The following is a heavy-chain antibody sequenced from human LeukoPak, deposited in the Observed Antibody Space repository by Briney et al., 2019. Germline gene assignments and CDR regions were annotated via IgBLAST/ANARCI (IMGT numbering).Heavy chain of an antibody. CDR3: ATVHMATIMY. J-gene: IGHJ4*02. V-gene: IGHV3-7*01. CDR2: IKQDGSEK. Sequence: PGGSLRLSCAASGFTFSDYYMSWIRQAPGKGLEWVANIKQDGSEKYYVDSVKGRFTISRDNAKNSLYLQMNSLRAEDTAVYYCATVHMATIMYWGQGTLVTVSS. D-gene: IGHD5-24*01. CDR1: GFTFSDYY.